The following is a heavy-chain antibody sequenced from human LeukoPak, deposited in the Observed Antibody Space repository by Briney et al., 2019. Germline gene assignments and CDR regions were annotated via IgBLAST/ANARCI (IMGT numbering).Heavy chain of an antibody. D-gene: IGHD3-22*01. V-gene: IGHV1-2*02. CDR2: INPNSGGT. J-gene: IGHJ4*02. Sequence: GASVTVSCKASGYTFTGYYMHWVRQAPGQGLEWMGWINPNSGGTNYTQKFQGRVTITRDTSISTAYMELSRLRSDDTAVYYCARDSGMDYYDSSGYYYVLLRNWGQGTLITVSS. CDR1: GYTFTGYY. CDR3: ARDSGMDYYDSSGYYYVLLRN.